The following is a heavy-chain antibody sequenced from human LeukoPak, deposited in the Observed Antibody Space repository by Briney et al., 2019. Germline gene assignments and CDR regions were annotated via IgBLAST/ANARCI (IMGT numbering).Heavy chain of an antibody. CDR2: ITSSSSYI. D-gene: IGHD3-22*01. Sequence: GGSLRLSCAASGFTFSSYTMNWVRQAPGKGLEWVSSITSSSSYIYYADSVKGRFTISRDNAKNSLYLQMNSLRAEGTAVYYCARGQIYYDGSGFDYWAREPWSPSPQ. CDR1: GFTFSSYT. J-gene: IGHJ4*02. V-gene: IGHV3-21*01. CDR3: ARGQIYYDGSGFDY.